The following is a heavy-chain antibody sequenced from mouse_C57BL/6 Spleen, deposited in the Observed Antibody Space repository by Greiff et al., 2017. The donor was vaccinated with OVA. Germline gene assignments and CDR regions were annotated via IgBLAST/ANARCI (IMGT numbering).Heavy chain of an antibody. CDR1: GYTFTGYW. Sequence: VKVVESGAELLKPGASVKLSCKATGYTFTGYWIEWVKQRPGHGLEWIGEILPGSGSTNYNEKFKGKATFTADTSSNTAYMQLSSLTTEDSAIYYCARFPYDYDENYAMDYWGQGTSVTVSS. D-gene: IGHD2-4*01. V-gene: IGHV1-9*01. CDR3: ARFPYDYDENYAMDY. J-gene: IGHJ4*01. CDR2: ILPGSGST.